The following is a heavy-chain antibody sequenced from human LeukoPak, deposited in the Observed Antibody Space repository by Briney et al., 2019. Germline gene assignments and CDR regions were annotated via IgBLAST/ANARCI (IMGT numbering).Heavy chain of an antibody. D-gene: IGHD3-10*01. CDR3: AKGPAMVRGTFDP. J-gene: IGHJ5*02. V-gene: IGHV3-23*01. CDR1: GFTLSSYA. Sequence: GALRLSCAASGFTLSSYAMSWVRQAPGKGLEWVSAISDTGNTYHADSVKGRFTISRDSSKNTLFLQMNRLRPEDAAVYYCAKGPAMVRGTFDPWGQGTLVTVSS. CDR2: ISDTGNT.